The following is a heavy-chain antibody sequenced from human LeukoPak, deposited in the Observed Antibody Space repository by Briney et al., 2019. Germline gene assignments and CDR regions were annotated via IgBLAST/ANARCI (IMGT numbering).Heavy chain of an antibody. J-gene: IGHJ4*02. CDR1: GGSISSGDYY. V-gene: IGHV4-30-4*01. D-gene: IGHD3-3*01. CDR3: ARGPYDFWSGYSGSFDY. Sequence: TLSLTCTVSGGSISSGDYYWGWIRQPPGKGLEWIGYIYYSGSTYYNPSLKSRVTMSVDTSKNQFSLKLSSVTAADTAVYYCARGPYDFWSGYSGSFDYWGQGTLVTVSS. CDR2: IYYSGST.